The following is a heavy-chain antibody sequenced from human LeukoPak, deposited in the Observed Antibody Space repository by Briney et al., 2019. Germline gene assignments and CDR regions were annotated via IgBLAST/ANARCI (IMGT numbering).Heavy chain of an antibody. CDR1: GGSISNSDYY. Sequence: SETLSLTCTGSGGSISNSDYYWSSIRQPPGRGLEWLGNIYYTGSANYNASLKSRVTLSVDTVNNQFSLQLTSVTAADTAVYYCARENYCTNGVCWAFDPWGPGTLVIVSS. D-gene: IGHD2-8*01. CDR3: ARENYCTNGVCWAFDP. J-gene: IGHJ5*02. V-gene: IGHV4-39*07. CDR2: IYYTGSA.